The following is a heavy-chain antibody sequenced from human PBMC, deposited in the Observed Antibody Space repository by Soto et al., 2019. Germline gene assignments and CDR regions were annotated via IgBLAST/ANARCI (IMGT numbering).Heavy chain of an antibody. Sequence: PSSTXSRTWSVGVCSIMSSSRHLRGISQPPGEGLEWIGTISYSGSTFYNPSLKSRVRIKSDTSKNRFYLRMTYVPAAETAVYFCPGARRTRVSGDSSGHGTLV. CDR3: PGARRTRVSGDS. J-gene: IGHJ5*01. D-gene: IGHD1-26*01. CDR2: ISYSGST. V-gene: IGHV4-39*02. CDR1: VCSIMSSSRH.